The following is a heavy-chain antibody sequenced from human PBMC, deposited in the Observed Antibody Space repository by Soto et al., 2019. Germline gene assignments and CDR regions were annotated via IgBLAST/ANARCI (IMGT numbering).Heavy chain of an antibody. Sequence: QVQLVESGGGVVQPGRSLRLSCAASGFTFSSYGMHWVRQAPGKGLEWVAVISYDGSNKYYADSVKGRFTISRDNSQNTLYLQMNSLRAEDTAVYYCAKDSGYSYGYEHQITTDAFDIWGQGTMVTVSS. D-gene: IGHD5-18*01. CDR1: GFTFSSYG. CDR2: ISYDGSNK. J-gene: IGHJ3*02. CDR3: AKDSGYSYGYEHQITTDAFDI. V-gene: IGHV3-30*18.